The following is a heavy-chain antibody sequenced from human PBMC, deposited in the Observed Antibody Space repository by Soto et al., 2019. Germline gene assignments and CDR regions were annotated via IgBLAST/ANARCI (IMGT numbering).Heavy chain of an antibody. CDR3: ARGYSYGFEENWFDP. V-gene: IGHV4-59*01. J-gene: IGHJ5*02. CDR2: IYYSGST. CDR1: GGSISSDY. Sequence: PSETLSLTCTVSGGSISSDYWSWIRQPPGKGLEWIGYIYYSGSTNYNPSLKSRVTISVDTSKNQFSLKLSSVTAADTAVYYCARGYSYGFEENWFDPWGQGTLVTVSS. D-gene: IGHD5-18*01.